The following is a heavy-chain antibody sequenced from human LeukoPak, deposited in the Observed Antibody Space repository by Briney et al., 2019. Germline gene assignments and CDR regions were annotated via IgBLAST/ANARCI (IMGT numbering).Heavy chain of an antibody. CDR2: ISSSSSYI. J-gene: IGHJ4*02. D-gene: IGHD5-18*01. Sequence: GGSLRLSCAASGFTFSSYSMNWVRQAPGKGLEWVSSISSSSSYIYYADSVKGRFTIPRDNAKNSLYLQMNSLRAEDTAVYYCARDTGLVDTAMASYWGQGTLVTVSS. CDR1: GFTFSSYS. CDR3: ARDTGLVDTAMASY. V-gene: IGHV3-21*01.